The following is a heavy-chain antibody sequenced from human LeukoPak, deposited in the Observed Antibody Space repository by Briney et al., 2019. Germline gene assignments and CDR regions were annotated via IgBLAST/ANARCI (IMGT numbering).Heavy chain of an antibody. V-gene: IGHV4-39*07. CDR2: IYSSGST. CDR1: GASISSGSNY. Sequence: SETLSLTCSVSGASISSGSNYWGWIRQPPGKTLEWIGSIYSSGSTYYNPSLKSRVIIIIDTPKNHFSLTLSSVTAADTAVYYCARFSEYSHSSVHYLDYWGQGTLVSVSS. J-gene: IGHJ4*02. CDR3: ARFSEYSHSSVHYLDY. D-gene: IGHD3-22*01.